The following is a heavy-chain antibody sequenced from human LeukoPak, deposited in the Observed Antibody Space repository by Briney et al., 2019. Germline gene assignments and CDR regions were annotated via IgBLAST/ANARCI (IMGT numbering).Heavy chain of an antibody. J-gene: IGHJ3*02. D-gene: IGHD3-22*01. CDR3: ARGLVNYYDSSGYSHDAFDI. CDR2: IYYDGSI. Sequence: PSETLSLTCTVSGGSITSYYWNWIRQPPGKGLEWIGRIYYDGSIIYNPSLKSRVTISVDTSKKQVSLNLSSVTAADTAVYYCARGLVNYYDSSGYSHDAFDIWGQGTMVTVSS. CDR1: GGSITSYY. V-gene: IGHV4-59*01.